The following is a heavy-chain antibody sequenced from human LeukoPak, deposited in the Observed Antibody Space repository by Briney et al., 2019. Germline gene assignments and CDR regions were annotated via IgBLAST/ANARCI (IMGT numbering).Heavy chain of an antibody. CDR1: GYTFTSNH. CDR3: AKLAASETGEGS. Sequence: ASMKVTCKASGYTFTSNHIHCVRQAPAQGLEWMGVINPCGDSTSYAQKFQGRVTMTRDTSTSTVNMELSSLRPEDTAIYYCAKLAASETGEGSWGQGTLVTVSS. J-gene: IGHJ5*02. CDR2: INPCGDST. D-gene: IGHD3-16*01. V-gene: IGHV1-46*01.